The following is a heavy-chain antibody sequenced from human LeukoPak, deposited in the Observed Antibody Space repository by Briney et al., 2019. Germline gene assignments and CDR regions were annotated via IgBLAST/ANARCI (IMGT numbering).Heavy chain of an antibody. CDR2: IGTAGDT. V-gene: IGHV3-13*01. J-gene: IGHJ4*02. D-gene: IGHD6-19*01. Sequence: GGSLRLSCAASGFTFSSYDMHWVRQATGKGLEWVSAIGTAGDTYYPGSVKGRFTISRENAKNSLYLQMNSLRAGDTAVYYCARAVAGVVFDYWGRGTLVTVSS. CDR1: GFTFSSYD. CDR3: ARAVAGVVFDY.